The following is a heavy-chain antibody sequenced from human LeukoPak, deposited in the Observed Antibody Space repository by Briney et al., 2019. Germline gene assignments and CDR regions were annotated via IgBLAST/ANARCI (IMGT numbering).Heavy chain of an antibody. V-gene: IGHV3-9*01. Sequence: GGSLRLSCAASGFTFDDYAMHWVRQAPGKGLEWVSGISWNSGSIGYADSVKGRFTISRDNSKNTLYLQMNSLRAEDTAVYYCAREGGYYDSSGYYLGVAFDIWGQGTMVTVSS. D-gene: IGHD3-22*01. CDR3: AREGGYYDSSGYYLGVAFDI. CDR1: GFTFDDYA. CDR2: ISWNSGSI. J-gene: IGHJ3*02.